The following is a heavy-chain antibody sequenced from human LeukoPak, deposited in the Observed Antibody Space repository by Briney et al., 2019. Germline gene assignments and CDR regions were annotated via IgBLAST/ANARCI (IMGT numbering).Heavy chain of an antibody. D-gene: IGHD4-17*01. CDR1: EFSVGSNY. Sequence: GGSLRLSCAASEFSVGSNYMTWVRQAPGKGLEWVSLIYSGGSTYYADSVKGRFTISRDNAKNSLYLQMNSLRAEDTAVYYCARDNDYGDYSDYWGQGTLVTVSS. V-gene: IGHV3-66*01. J-gene: IGHJ4*02. CDR2: IYSGGST. CDR3: ARDNDYGDYSDY.